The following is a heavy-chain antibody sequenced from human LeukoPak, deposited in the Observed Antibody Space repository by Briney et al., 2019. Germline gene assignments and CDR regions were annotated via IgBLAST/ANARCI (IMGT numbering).Heavy chain of an antibody. D-gene: IGHD6-13*01. J-gene: IGHJ6*02. Sequence: PSETLSLTCTVSGGSISSYYWSWIRQPPGQGLEWSGYIYYSGSTNYNPSLKSRVTISVDTSKNQFSLKLSSVTAADTAVYYCARLPIRHRKDGSSSWDGYYYYYYGMDVWGQGTTVTVSS. V-gene: IGHV4-59*08. CDR3: ARLPIRHRKDGSSSWDGYYYYYYGMDV. CDR1: GGSISSYY. CDR2: IYYSGST.